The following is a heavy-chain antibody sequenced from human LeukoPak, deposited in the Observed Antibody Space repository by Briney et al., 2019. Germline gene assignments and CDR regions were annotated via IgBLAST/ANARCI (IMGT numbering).Heavy chain of an antibody. D-gene: IGHD4-17*01. Sequence: SETLSLTCTVSGGSVSSGSYYWSWIRQPPGKGLEWIGYIYYSGGTNYNPSLKSRVTISVDTSKNQFSLKLSSVTAADTAVYYCARSHYGDRIDYWGQGTLVTVSS. CDR1: GGSVSSGSYY. V-gene: IGHV4-61*01. CDR3: ARSHYGDRIDY. CDR2: IYYSGGT. J-gene: IGHJ4*02.